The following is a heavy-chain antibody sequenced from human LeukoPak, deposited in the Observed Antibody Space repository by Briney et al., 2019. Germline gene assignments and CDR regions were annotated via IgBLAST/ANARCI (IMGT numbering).Heavy chain of an antibody. D-gene: IGHD3-10*01. CDR2: IYYSGST. CDR3: AREYRFGTDY. Sequence: SETLSLTCTVSGGSINSSSYYWGWIRQPPGKGLEWIGYIYYSGSTNYNPSLKSRVTISVDTSKNQFSLKLSSVTAADTAVYYCAREYRFGTDYWGQGTLVTVSS. J-gene: IGHJ4*02. V-gene: IGHV4-61*01. CDR1: GGSINSSSYY.